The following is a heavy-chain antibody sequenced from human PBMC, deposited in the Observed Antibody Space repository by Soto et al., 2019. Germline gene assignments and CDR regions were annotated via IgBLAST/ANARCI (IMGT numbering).Heavy chain of an antibody. D-gene: IGHD3-10*01. J-gene: IGHJ3*02. V-gene: IGHV1-46*01. CDR2: INPSGGST. CDR3: ARDRGPLYGLGAFDI. Sequence: AASVKVSCKASGYTFTSYYMHWVRQAPGQGLEWMGIINPSGGSTSYAQKFQGRVTMTRDTSTSTVYMELSSLRSEDTAVYYCARDRGPLYGLGAFDIWGQGTMVTVSS. CDR1: GYTFTSYY.